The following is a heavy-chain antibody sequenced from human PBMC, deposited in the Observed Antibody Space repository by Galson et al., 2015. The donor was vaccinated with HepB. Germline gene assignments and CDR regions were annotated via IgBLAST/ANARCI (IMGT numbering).Heavy chain of an antibody. J-gene: IGHJ4*02. CDR1: GFAFSNYN. CDR3: ARDLGPFCSTTRCRAYYFDS. Sequence: SLRLSCAASGFAFSNYNMNWVRQAPGKGLEWVSYLSSTTSTMYYADSVEGRFTISRDNVKNSLYLHMTSLRAEDTAVYYCARDLGPFCSTTRCRAYYFDSWGQGTPVTVSS. V-gene: IGHV3-48*04. CDR2: LSSTTSTM. D-gene: IGHD2/OR15-2a*01.